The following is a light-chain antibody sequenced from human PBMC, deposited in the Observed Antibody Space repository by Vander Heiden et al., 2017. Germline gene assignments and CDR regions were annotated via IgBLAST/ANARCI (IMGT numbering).Light chain of an antibody. CDR2: AAS. J-gene: IGKJ2*01. Sequence: DIQLTQFPSSLSASVGDRVTIACRASQTINNYLNWYQQKPGKAPTLLIYAASSLQSEVPSRFSSSGSGTDFSLTSSSLQREDFATYYCQQSYSMPYTFGQGTKLEIK. CDR1: QTINNY. V-gene: IGKV1-39*01. CDR3: QQSYSMPYT.